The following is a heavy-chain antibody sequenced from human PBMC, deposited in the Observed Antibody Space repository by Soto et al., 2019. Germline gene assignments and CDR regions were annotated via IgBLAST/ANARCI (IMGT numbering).Heavy chain of an antibody. CDR3: AKEGSYDFWSGYAYYYYGMDV. V-gene: IGHV3-30*18. CDR1: GFTFSSYG. CDR2: ISYDGSNK. D-gene: IGHD3-3*01. J-gene: IGHJ6*02. Sequence: QVQLVESGGGVVQPGRSLRLSCAASGFTFSSYGMHWVRQAPGKGLEWVAVISYDGSNKYYADSVKGRFTISRDNSENTLYLQMNSLRAEDTAVYYCAKEGSYDFWSGYAYYYYGMDVWGQGTTVTVSS.